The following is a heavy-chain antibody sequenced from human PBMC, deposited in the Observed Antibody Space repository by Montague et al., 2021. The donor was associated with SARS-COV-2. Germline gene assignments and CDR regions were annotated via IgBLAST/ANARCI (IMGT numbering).Heavy chain of an antibody. V-gene: IGHV4-59*01. D-gene: IGHD5-24*01. CDR1: GGSISSYY. CDR3: ARVFPRWLQFDPYFDY. CDR2: IYYSGST. J-gene: IGHJ4*02. Sequence: SETRSLTCTLSGGSISSYYWSWIRQPPGKGLEWIGYIYYSGSTNYNPSLKSRVTISVDTSKNQFSLKLSSVTAADTAVYYCARVFPRWLQFDPYFDYWGQGTLVTVSS.